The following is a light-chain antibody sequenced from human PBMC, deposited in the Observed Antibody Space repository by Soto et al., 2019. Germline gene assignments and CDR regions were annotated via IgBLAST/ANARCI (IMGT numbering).Light chain of an antibody. Sequence: EIVLTQSPATLSLSPGERATLSCRASQSVGTYFAWYQQKPGQAPRLLIYDSSHRATGIPARFSGSGSGTDFPLTISSLEPEDFAVSYCQQRSDWPSTFGGGTKVEIK. V-gene: IGKV3-11*01. CDR2: DSS. J-gene: IGKJ4*01. CDR1: QSVGTY. CDR3: QQRSDWPST.